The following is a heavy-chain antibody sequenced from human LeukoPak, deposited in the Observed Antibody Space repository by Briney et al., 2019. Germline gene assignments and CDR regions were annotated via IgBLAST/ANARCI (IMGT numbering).Heavy chain of an antibody. V-gene: IGHV3-30*02. CDR2: IRCDGSNK. J-gene: IGHJ4*02. D-gene: IGHD1-26*01. CDR1: GFTFSGYG. Sequence: GGSLRLSCAASGFTFSGYGMHWVRQAPGKGLGWVTFIRCDGSNKYYADSVKGRFTISRDTSKNTLYLQMNSLRAEDTAVYYCAKDGGSYSIDYWGQGTLVTVSS. CDR3: AKDGGSYSIDY.